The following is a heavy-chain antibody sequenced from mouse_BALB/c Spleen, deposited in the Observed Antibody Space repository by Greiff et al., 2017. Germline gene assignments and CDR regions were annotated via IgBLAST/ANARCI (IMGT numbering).Heavy chain of an antibody. D-gene: IGHD2-2*01. J-gene: IGHJ3*01. Sequence: EVQLQESGGGLVQPGGSRKLSCAASGFTFSSFGMHWVRQAPEKGLEWVAYISSGSSTIYYADTVKGRFTISRDNPKNTLFLQMTSLRSEDTAMYYCAREGGYGYDAAYWGQGTLVTVSA. CDR1: GFTFSSFG. CDR3: AREGGYGYDAAY. CDR2: ISSGSSTI. V-gene: IGHV5-17*02.